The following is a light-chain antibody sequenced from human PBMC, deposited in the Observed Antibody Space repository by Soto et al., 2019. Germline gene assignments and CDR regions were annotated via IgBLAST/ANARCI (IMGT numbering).Light chain of an antibody. CDR2: DVS. V-gene: IGLV2-14*01. CDR3: SSYTSSSTLLV. Sequence: QSALTQPASVSGSPGQSITISCTGTSSDVGGYNYVSWYQQHPGKAPKVMIYDVSNRPSGVSKRFSGSTSGNTASLTISGLQAEDEADYYCSSYTSSSTLLVVGTGTKVTVL. J-gene: IGLJ1*01. CDR1: SSDVGGYNY.